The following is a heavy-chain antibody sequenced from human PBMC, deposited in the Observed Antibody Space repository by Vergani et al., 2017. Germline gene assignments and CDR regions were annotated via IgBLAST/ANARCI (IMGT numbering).Heavy chain of an antibody. Sequence: QVQLQESGPGLVKPSETLSLTCTVSGGSISSYYWSWIRQPAGKGLEWIGRFYTSGRTNYNPSLKSRVTMSVDTANNQFSLKLSYVTAADTAVYYCAGGVLRFLEWSRGYYMTGWGKGTTVTVSS. CDR1: GGSISSYY. V-gene: IGHV4-4*07. D-gene: IGHD3-3*01. CDR3: AGGVLRFLEWSRGYYMTG. J-gene: IGHJ6*03. CDR2: FYTSGRT.